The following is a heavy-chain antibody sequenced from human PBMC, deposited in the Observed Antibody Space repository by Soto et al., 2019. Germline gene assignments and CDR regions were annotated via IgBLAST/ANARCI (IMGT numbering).Heavy chain of an antibody. J-gene: IGHJ4*02. CDR2: ISAYNGNT. D-gene: IGHD2-21*01. CDR1: GYTFTSYG. V-gene: IGHV1-18*01. Sequence: ASVKVSCKASGYTFTSYGISWVRQAPGQGLEWMGWISAYNGNTNYAQKLQGRVTMTTDTSTSTPYMELRSLRSDDTAVYYFARFLCDHPIDDLGDYWGQGSLVTVSS. CDR3: ARFLCDHPIDDLGDY.